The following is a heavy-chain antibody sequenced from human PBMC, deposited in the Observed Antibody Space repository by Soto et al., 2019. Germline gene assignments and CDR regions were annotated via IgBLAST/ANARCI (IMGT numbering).Heavy chain of an antibody. CDR3: AKMEGMDAWGYCFDY. V-gene: IGHV3-23*01. Sequence: EVQVLESGGGLVQPGGSLRLSCAATGFTFSNFAMSWVRQAPGKGLEWVARIYGGGNGPHYADSVKGRVTISRDNSKNALYLHMNILRAEGTAVYYCAKMEGMDAWGYCFDYWGQGSLVTVSS. CDR2: IYGGGNGP. D-gene: IGHD3-16*01. CDR1: GFTFSNFA. J-gene: IGHJ4*02.